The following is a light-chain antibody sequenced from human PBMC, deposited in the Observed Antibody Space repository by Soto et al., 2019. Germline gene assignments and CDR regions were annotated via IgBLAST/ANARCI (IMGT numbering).Light chain of an antibody. CDR3: HQYNSWPPGT. J-gene: IGKJ2*01. CDR2: GAS. Sequence: EIVLTQSPATLSVWPLERDTLXWRSSQGLGTNLAWYQQKPGQAPRLLIYGASTRATGIPARFSGSGSGTGFTLTISSLQSEDFALYYCHQYNSWPPGTFGQGTKVDIK. V-gene: IGKV3-15*01. CDR1: QGLGTN.